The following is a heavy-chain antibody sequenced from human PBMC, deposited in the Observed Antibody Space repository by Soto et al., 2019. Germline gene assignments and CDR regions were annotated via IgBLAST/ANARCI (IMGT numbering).Heavy chain of an antibody. D-gene: IGHD5-18*01. Sequence: SETLSLTCAVSNFSLSTNCYWGWIRQAPGKGLQWIGSMKHSVTAYYSPSLRRRATISLDTSKNQFSLELTSVTAADTAVHYCARVEGARYIYGFCDSWGQGTMVTV. CDR1: NFSLSTNCY. J-gene: IGHJ5*01. CDR3: ARVEGARYIYGFCDS. V-gene: IGHV4-38-2*01. CDR2: MKHSVTA.